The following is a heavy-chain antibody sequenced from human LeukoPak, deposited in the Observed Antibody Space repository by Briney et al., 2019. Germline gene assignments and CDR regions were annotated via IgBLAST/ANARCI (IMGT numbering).Heavy chain of an antibody. J-gene: IGHJ6*02. Sequence: GGSLRLSCAASGFTFSSYGMHWVRQAPGKGLEWVAVIWYDGSNKYYADSVKGRFTISRDNSKNTLYLQMNSLRAEDTAVYYCAKDNTMVRGRSPLYYYYGMDVWGQGTTVTVSS. CDR3: AKDNTMVRGRSPLYYYYGMDV. D-gene: IGHD3-10*01. V-gene: IGHV3-33*06. CDR2: IWYDGSNK. CDR1: GFTFSSYG.